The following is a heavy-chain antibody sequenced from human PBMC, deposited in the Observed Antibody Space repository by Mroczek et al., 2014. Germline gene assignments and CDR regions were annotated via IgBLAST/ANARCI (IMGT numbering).Heavy chain of an antibody. CDR2: IGTAGDT. D-gene: IGHD5-18*01. V-gene: IGHV3-13*01. Sequence: VQLVQSGGGLVQPGGSLRLSCAASGFTFSSYDMHWVRQATGKGLEWVSAIGTAGDTYYPGSVKGRFTISRENAKNSLYLQMNSLRAGDTAVYYCARDRAYSYGPKQGWVFDYWGQGTLVTVSS. CDR3: ARDRAYSYGPKQGWVFDY. J-gene: IGHJ4*02. CDR1: GFTFSSYD.